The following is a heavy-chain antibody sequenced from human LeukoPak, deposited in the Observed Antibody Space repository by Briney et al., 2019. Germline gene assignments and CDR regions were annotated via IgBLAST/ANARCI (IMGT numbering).Heavy chain of an antibody. CDR2: INPNSGGT. J-gene: IGHJ4*02. CDR1: GYTFTGYY. Sequence: ASVKVSCKASGYTFTGYYMHWVRQAPGQGLEWMGWINPNSGGTNYAQKFQGRVTMTRDTSISTAYMELSRLRTDDAAAYFCASVVGRRDSTRKFDYWGQGTLVTVSS. V-gene: IGHV1-2*02. D-gene: IGHD2-2*01. CDR3: ASVVGRRDSTRKFDY.